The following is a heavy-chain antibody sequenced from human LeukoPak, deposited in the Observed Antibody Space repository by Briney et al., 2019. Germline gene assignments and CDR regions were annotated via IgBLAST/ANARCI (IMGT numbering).Heavy chain of an antibody. D-gene: IGHD3-22*01. CDR3: ATDYYYDSSGYAYYFDY. J-gene: IGHJ4*02. V-gene: IGHV1-69*04. Sequence: ASVKVSCKASGGTFSSYAISWVRQAPGQGLEWMGRIIPILGIANYAQKFQGRVTITADKSTSTAYMELSNLRSEDTAVYYCATDYYYDSSGYAYYFDYWGQGTLVTVSS. CDR1: GGTFSSYA. CDR2: IIPILGIA.